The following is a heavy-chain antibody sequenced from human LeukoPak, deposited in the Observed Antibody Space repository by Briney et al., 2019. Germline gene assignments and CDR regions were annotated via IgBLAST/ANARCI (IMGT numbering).Heavy chain of an antibody. CDR3: ARPDFRGLSDYC. CDR1: AFTFSSYS. D-gene: IGHD3-9*01. CDR2: ISGSSNYI. Sequence: PGGCLTLSCAASAFTFSSYSMNWVRQAPGKGLEWVSSISGSSNYIYYADSVRGRFTISRDNAKNSLFLQMDSLRVEDTAMYYCARPDFRGLSDYCWGQGTLVAVSS. V-gene: IGHV3-21*01. J-gene: IGHJ4*02.